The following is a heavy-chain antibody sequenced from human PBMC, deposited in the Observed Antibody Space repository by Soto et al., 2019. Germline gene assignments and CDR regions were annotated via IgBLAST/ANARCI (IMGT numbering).Heavy chain of an antibody. Sequence: QVQLVQSGAELKKPGASVKVSCKASGYTFSNYDMNWVRQATGQGPEWIGWVNPNNGDTGYAQKFQGRVTLTTDISTTTAYMELTSLRSEDTAIYYCAKVSRKGSGIDFDYWGQGTLSTVSS. D-gene: IGHD3-10*01. CDR1: GYTFSNYD. CDR2: VNPNNGDT. V-gene: IGHV1-8*01. J-gene: IGHJ4*02. CDR3: AKVSRKGSGIDFDY.